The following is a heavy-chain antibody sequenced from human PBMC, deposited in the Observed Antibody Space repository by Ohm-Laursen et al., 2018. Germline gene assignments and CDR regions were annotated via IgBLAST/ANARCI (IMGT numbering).Heavy chain of an antibody. Sequence: GSLRLSCSASGFSFSTYWMSWARQAPGKGLECVAHIKPDGRESHYVDSVKGRFAISRDNAKNSLTLQMNSLRAEDTAVYYCVRGGLTFDDYWGQGTLVTVSS. CDR1: GFSFSTYW. J-gene: IGHJ4*02. CDR3: VRGGLTFDDY. V-gene: IGHV3-7*01. CDR2: IKPDGRES. D-gene: IGHD3-9*01.